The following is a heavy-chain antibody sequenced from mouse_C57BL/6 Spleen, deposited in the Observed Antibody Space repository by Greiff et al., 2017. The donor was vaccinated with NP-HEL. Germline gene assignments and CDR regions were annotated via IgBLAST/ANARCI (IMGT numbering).Heavy chain of an antibody. CDR1: GYTFTSYW. Sequence: VQLQQSGTVLARPGASVKMSCKTSGYTFTSYWMHWVKQRPGQGLEWIGAIYPGNSDTSYNQKFKSKAKLTAVTSASTAYMGLSSLTNEDSAVYYCTTYYYGSSYYFGYWGQGTTLTVSS. CDR3: TTYYYGSSYYFGY. J-gene: IGHJ2*01. CDR2: IYPGNSDT. V-gene: IGHV1-5*01. D-gene: IGHD1-1*01.